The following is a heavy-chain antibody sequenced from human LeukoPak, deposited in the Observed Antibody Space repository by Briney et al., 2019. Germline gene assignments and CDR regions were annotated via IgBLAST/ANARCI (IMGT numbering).Heavy chain of an antibody. V-gene: IGHV4-4*07. CDR1: GGSISRYY. J-gene: IGHJ2*01. D-gene: IGHD4-17*01. CDR2: VYSSGST. Sequence: SETLSLTCAVSGGSISRYYWGWIRQTAGKGLEWLGCVYSSGSTKYNPSLKSRITMSADTYKNQFSLKMSSVTAADTAVYFCARAKMTTVTNPYWYFDLWGRGTQVTVSS. CDR3: ARAKMTTVTNPYWYFDL.